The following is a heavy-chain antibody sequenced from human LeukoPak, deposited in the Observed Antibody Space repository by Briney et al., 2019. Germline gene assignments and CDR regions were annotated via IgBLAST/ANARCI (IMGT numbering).Heavy chain of an antibody. CDR1: GGSISSGDYY. Sequence: NPSETLSLTCTVSGGSISSGDYYWSWIRQPPGKGLEWIGYIYYSGSTYYNPSLKSRVTISVDTSKNQFSLKLSSVTAADTAVYYCARTKPTTYYFESWGQGTLVTVSS. V-gene: IGHV4-30-4*08. CDR3: ARTKPTTYYFES. D-gene: IGHD2/OR15-2a*01. J-gene: IGHJ4*02. CDR2: IYYSGST.